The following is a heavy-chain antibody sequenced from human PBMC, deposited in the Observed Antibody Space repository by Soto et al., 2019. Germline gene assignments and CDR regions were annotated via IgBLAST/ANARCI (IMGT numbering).Heavy chain of an antibody. CDR3: AREDGYDGMDV. CDR1: GGTFSSYT. J-gene: IGHJ6*02. Sequence: QVQLVQSGAEVKKPGSSVKFSCKASGGTFSSYTISWVRQAPGQGLEWMGRIIPILGIANYAQKFQGRVTITADKSTSTAYMELSSLRSEDTAVYYCAREDGYDGMDVWGQGTTVTVSS. D-gene: IGHD3-16*01. CDR2: IIPILGIA. V-gene: IGHV1-69*08.